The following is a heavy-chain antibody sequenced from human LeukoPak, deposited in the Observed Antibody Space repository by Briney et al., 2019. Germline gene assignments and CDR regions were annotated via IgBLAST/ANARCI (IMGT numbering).Heavy chain of an antibody. CDR2: IYYSGST. CDR1: GGSISSSSYY. V-gene: IGHV4-39*07. CDR3: SASSGDYVGSYFDY. J-gene: IGHJ4*02. Sequence: SETLSLTCTVSGGSISSSSYYWGWIRQPPGKGLEWIGSIYYSGSTYYNPSLKSRVTISVDTSKSQFSLKLSSVTAADTAVYYCSASSGDYVGSYFDYWGQGTLVTVSS. D-gene: IGHD4-17*01.